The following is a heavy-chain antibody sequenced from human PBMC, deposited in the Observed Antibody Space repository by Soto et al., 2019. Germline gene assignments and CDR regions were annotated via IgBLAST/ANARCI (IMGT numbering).Heavy chain of an antibody. CDR3: ARIDCTGGSCRPYAYYDMDV. CDR1: VFTFGTYG. D-gene: IGHD2-15*01. CDR2: IWYDGSIK. V-gene: IGHV3-33*01. J-gene: IGHJ6*02. Sequence: PGWSLRLSCASSVFTFGTYGMHWVRQAPGKGLEWVAVIWYDGSIKYYADSVKGRFTISRDNSKNTLYLQMNSLRAEDTAVYFCARIDCTGGSCRPYAYYDMDVWGQGTTVTVSS.